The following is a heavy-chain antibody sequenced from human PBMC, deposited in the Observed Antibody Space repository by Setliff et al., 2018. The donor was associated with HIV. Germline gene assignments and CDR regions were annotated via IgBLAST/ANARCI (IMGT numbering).Heavy chain of an antibody. CDR2: INAGNGNT. CDR3: ARDNGYYYMDV. CDR1: GYTFTSCA. Sequence: ASVKVSCKASGYTFTSCAMHWVRQAPGQRLEWMGWINAGNGNTKYSQKFQGRVTITRDTSASTAYMEVRSLRSEDTAVYYCARDNGYYYMDVWGKGTTVTVSS. J-gene: IGHJ6*03. V-gene: IGHV1-3*01.